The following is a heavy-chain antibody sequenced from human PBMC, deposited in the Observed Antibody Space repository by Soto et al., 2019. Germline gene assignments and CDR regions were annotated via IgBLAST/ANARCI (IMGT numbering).Heavy chain of an antibody. Sequence: ASVKISCKASGYTFTSYDINWVRQATGQGLEWMGWMNPNSGNTGYAQKFQGRVTMTRNTSISTAYMELSSLRSEDTAAYYCARALPTRVPADMAPLSWGQGTLVTVS. CDR1: GYTFTSYD. D-gene: IGHD2-2*01. CDR2: MNPNSGNT. CDR3: ARALPTRVPADMAPLS. V-gene: IGHV1-8*01. J-gene: IGHJ5*02.